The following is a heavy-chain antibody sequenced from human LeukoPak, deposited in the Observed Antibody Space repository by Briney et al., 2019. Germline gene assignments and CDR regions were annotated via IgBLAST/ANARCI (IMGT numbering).Heavy chain of an antibody. CDR3: ARDMMVAATSYFDY. D-gene: IGHD2-15*01. CDR2: ISSSTSTI. Sequence: GGSLRLSCAASGFTFSTYGMNWVRQAPGKGLEWVSYISSSTSTIYYADSVKGRFTISRDNAKNSLYLQMNSLKAEDTAIYYCARDMMVAATSYFDYWGQGTLVTVSS. CDR1: GFTFSTYG. J-gene: IGHJ4*02. V-gene: IGHV3-48*04.